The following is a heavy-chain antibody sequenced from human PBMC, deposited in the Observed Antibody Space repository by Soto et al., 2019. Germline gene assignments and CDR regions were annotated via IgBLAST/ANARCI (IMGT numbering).Heavy chain of an antibody. D-gene: IGHD1-26*01. J-gene: IGHJ4*02. CDR2: IDYSGST. CDR3: ARHEEGATVFDY. CDR1: GGSIRSGGYY. Sequence: ETLSLTCTVSGGSIRSGGYYWTWFRQHPGKGLECIGYIDYSGSTYYNPYLKSRITISVDTSKNQFSLKLSSVTAADTAVYYCARHEEGATVFDYWGQGTLVTVSS. V-gene: IGHV4-61*08.